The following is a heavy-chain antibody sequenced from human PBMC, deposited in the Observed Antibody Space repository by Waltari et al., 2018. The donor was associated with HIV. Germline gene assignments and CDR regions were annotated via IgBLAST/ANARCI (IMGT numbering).Heavy chain of an antibody. CDR1: GFTFDDYA. D-gene: IGHD1-26*01. Sequence: EVQLVESGGGLVQPGRSLRLSCAASGFTFDDYATHWVRQVSGKGLEWVSGISWNSDSTGYADSVKGRFTISRDNAKTSLYLQMNSLRTEDTALYYCAKAESFFHPPDYWGQGTLVTVSS. CDR2: ISWNSDST. V-gene: IGHV3-9*01. CDR3: AKAESFFHPPDY. J-gene: IGHJ4*02.